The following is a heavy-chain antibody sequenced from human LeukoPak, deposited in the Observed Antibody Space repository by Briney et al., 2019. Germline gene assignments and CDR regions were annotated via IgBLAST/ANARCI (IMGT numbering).Heavy chain of an antibody. CDR1: GGTFSSYA. D-gene: IGHD2-2*01. Sequence: SVKVSCKASGGTFSSYAISWVRQAPGQGLEWMGGIIPIFGTANYAQKFQGRVTITADESTSTAYMELSSLRSEDTAVYYCARDPPTSDIVVVPAAPKFDYWGQGTLVTVSS. CDR3: ARDPPTSDIVVVPAAPKFDY. CDR2: IIPIFGTA. J-gene: IGHJ4*02. V-gene: IGHV1-69*13.